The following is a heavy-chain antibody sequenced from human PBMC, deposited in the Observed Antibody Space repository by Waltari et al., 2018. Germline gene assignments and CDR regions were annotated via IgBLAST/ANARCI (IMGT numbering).Heavy chain of an antibody. CDR2: IHYSGSS. CDR3: ARADTSTSYFYYYMDV. D-gene: IGHD1-26*01. CDR1: GGSTSTYY. Sequence: QVQLQESGPGLVKPSETLSLTCTVSGGSTSTYYWSWVRQYPGKGLEWIGYIHYSGSSVYNPSLRSRVAISLDTPNNQFSLRLRSVTAADAAIYYCARADTSTSYFYYYMDVWGKGTTVTVSS. V-gene: IGHV4-59*01. J-gene: IGHJ6*03.